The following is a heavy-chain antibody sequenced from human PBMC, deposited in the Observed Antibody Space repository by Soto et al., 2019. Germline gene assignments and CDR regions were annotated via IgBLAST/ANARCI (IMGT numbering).Heavy chain of an antibody. CDR3: AREVLVRGIKYHGMDV. J-gene: IGHJ6*02. Sequence: QVQLVESGGGVVQPGRSLSLSCAASGFTFSSYGIHWVRQAPGKGLEWVAGIWYDGSNKYYADSVKGRFTISRDNSKNALYLQMTSLRAEDTAVYYCAREVLVRGIKYHGMDVWGQGTTVTVSS. V-gene: IGHV3-33*01. CDR2: IWYDGSNK. CDR1: GFTFSSYG. D-gene: IGHD3-10*01.